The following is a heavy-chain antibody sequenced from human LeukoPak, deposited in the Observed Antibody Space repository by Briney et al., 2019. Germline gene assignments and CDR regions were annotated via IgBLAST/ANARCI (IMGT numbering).Heavy chain of an antibody. V-gene: IGHV3-74*01. CDR2: IINDGSST. CDR1: GFSFSSYW. J-gene: IGHJ4*02. CDR3: ASSFSGTLPFDS. Sequence: GSLRLSCAASGFSFSSYWMHWVRQAPGKGLVWVSHIINDGSSTTYASSVKGRFTISRDNANNALYLQMNDLRAEDTAVYYCASSFSGTLPFDSWGQGTLVTVSS. D-gene: IGHD1-1*01.